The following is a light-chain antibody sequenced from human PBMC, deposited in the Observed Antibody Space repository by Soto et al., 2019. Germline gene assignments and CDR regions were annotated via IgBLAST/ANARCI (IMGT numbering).Light chain of an antibody. CDR2: GAS. Sequence: EIVLTQSPGTLSLSPGERATLSCRASQSVSSSYLAWYQHKPGQAPRLLIYGASSRATGIPDRFSGRGSGTDFTLTLSRLEPADFAVYSCQQYGSSPFTFGPGNKVDIK. J-gene: IGKJ3*01. CDR1: QSVSSSY. V-gene: IGKV3-20*01. CDR3: QQYGSSPFT.